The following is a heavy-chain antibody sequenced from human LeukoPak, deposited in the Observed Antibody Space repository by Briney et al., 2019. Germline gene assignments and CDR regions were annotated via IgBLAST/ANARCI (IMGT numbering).Heavy chain of an antibody. Sequence: ASVKVSCKASGYTFTSYGISWVRQAPGQGLEWMGIINPSGGSTSYAQKFQGRVTMTRDTSTSTVYMELSSLRSEDTAVYYCGAEDIVVAYWGQGTLVTVSS. V-gene: IGHV1-46*01. CDR1: GYTFTSYG. CDR3: GAEDIVVAY. D-gene: IGHD2-15*01. J-gene: IGHJ4*02. CDR2: INPSGGST.